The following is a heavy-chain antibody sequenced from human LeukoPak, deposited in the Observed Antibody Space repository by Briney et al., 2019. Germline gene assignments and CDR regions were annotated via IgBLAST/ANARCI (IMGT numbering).Heavy chain of an antibody. J-gene: IGHJ5*02. CDR1: GGSISSSSYY. Sequence: PETLSLTCTVSGGSISSSSYYWGWIRQPPGTGLEWIGSIYYSGSTYYNPSLKSRVTISVDTSKNQFSLKLSSVTAADTAVYYCAREIVVVVAATVGRWFDPWGQGTLVTVSS. CDR3: AREIVVVVAATVGRWFDP. V-gene: IGHV4-39*02. D-gene: IGHD2-15*01. CDR2: IYYSGST.